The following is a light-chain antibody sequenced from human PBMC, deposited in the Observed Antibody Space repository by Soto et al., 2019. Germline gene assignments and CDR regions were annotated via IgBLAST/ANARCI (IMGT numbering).Light chain of an antibody. Sequence: EIVLTQSPGTLSLSPGERATLSCRASQSVSSSYLAWYQQKPVQAPRLLIYDTSSRATGIPDRFSGSGSGTDFTLAISRLEPEDFAVYYCQQCGSSPSFGQGTKVELK. CDR2: DTS. J-gene: IGKJ1*01. CDR1: QSVSSSY. CDR3: QQCGSSPS. V-gene: IGKV3-20*01.